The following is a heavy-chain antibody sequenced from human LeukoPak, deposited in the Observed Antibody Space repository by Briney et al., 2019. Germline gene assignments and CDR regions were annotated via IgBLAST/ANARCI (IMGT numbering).Heavy chain of an antibody. Sequence: GASVKVSCKASGGTFSSYAISWVRQAPGQGLEWMGGIIPIFGTANYAQKFQGRVTITADESTSTAYMELSSLRSEDTAVYYCARDADTAMVNPFDYWGQGTLVTVSS. CDR2: IIPIFGTA. CDR3: ARDADTAMVNPFDY. V-gene: IGHV1-69*13. CDR1: GGTFSSYA. D-gene: IGHD5-18*01. J-gene: IGHJ4*02.